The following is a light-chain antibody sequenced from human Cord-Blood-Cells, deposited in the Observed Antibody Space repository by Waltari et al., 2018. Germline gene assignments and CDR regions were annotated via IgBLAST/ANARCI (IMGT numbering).Light chain of an antibody. J-gene: IGLJ1*01. V-gene: IGLV2-11*01. Sequence: QSALTQPRSVSGSPGQSVTISCTGTSSDVGGYNYVSWYQQHPGKAPKLMIYDVRKRPSGVPDRVSGSKSCNTASLTISGLQAEDEADYYCCSYAGSYTSYVFGTGTKVTVL. CDR3: CSYAGSYTSYV. CDR2: DVR. CDR1: SSDVGGYNY.